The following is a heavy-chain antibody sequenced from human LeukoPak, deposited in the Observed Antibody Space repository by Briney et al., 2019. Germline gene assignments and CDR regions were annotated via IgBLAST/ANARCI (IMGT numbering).Heavy chain of an antibody. CDR2: VYYTGHT. J-gene: IGHJ3*02. V-gene: IGHV4-59*08. Sequence: PSETLSLTCTVSGGSISSYYWSWIRQPPGKGLEWIGYVYYTGHTNYNPSLMSRLTMSVDTSNHHFSVRLSSVTAADTAVYYCARRSVVTADNFDTFDIWSQGTMVTVSS. D-gene: IGHD2-21*02. CDR3: ARRSVVTADNFDTFDI. CDR1: GGSISSYY.